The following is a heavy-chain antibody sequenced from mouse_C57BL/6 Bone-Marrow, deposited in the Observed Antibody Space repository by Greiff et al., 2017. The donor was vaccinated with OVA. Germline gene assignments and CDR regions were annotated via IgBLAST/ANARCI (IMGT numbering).Heavy chain of an antibody. CDR2: INPYNGGT. CDR3: ARSGVTDGFAY. CDR1: GYTFTDYY. Sequence: EVQLVESGPVLVKPGASVKMSCKASGYTFTDYYMNWVKQSHGKSLEWIGVINPYNGGTSYNQKFKGKATLTVDKSSSTAYMELYSLTSEDSAVYYCARSGVTDGFAYWGQGTLVTVSA. D-gene: IGHD2-1*01. V-gene: IGHV1-19*01. J-gene: IGHJ3*01.